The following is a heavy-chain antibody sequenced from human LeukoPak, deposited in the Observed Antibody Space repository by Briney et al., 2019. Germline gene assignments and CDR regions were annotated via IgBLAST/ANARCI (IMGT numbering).Heavy chain of an antibody. CDR2: MNPNSGNT. V-gene: IGHV1-8*01. J-gene: IGHJ6*03. CDR3: ARDRTGTTSYNYMDV. Sequence: ASVKVSCKASGYTCTSYDINWVRQATGQALEWMGWMNPNSGNTGYAQKFQGRVTMTRNTSISTAYMELSSLRSEDTAVYYCARDRTGTTSYNYMDVWGKGTTVTVSS. CDR1: GYTCTSYD. D-gene: IGHD1-7*01.